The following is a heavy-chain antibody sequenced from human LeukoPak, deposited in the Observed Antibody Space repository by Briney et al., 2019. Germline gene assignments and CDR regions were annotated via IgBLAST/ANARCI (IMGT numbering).Heavy chain of an antibody. D-gene: IGHD3-16*01. CDR2: IWYDGSKK. V-gene: IGHV3-33*01. Sequence: GGSLRLSCVASGFTFSSYDMYWVRQAPGKGLECVAVIWYDGSKKYYADSVQGRFTISRDISKNTLYLQMNSLRAEDTAVFYCARNVGGSYGMDVWGQGTTVTVS. CDR3: ARNVGGSYGMDV. J-gene: IGHJ6*02. CDR1: GFTFSSYD.